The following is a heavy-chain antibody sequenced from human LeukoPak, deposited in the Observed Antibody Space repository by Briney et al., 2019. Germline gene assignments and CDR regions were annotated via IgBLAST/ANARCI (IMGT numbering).Heavy chain of an antibody. D-gene: IGHD3-9*01. CDR3: ARDPYYDILTGYQYYYYYYGMDV. J-gene: IGHJ6*02. CDR1: GFTSRSFG. V-gene: IGHV3-30*03. CDR2: ISYDGSNK. Sequence: GGSLRLSCLASGFTSRSFGMHWVRQAPGTGLEWVALISYDGSNKNYADSVKGRFTISRDNAKNSLYLQMNSLRAEDTAVYYCARDPYYDILTGYQYYYYYYGMDVWGQGTTVTVSS.